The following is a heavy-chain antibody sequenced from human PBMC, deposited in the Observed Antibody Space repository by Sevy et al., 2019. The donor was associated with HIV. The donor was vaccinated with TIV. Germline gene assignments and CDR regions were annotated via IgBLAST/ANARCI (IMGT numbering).Heavy chain of an antibody. Sequence: SETLSLICTVSGGSTSGSNYYWGWIRQPPGEGLEWIGSIDFSGSAYNNPSLNSRVNISVDTSKSHFSLRLSSVTAAATAVYYCARQDIIVSSSPRSKTLLYWGQGTSVTVSS. CDR3: ARQDIIVSSSPRSKTLLY. CDR1: GGSTSGSNYY. D-gene: IGHD2-2*01. V-gene: IGHV4-39*01. J-gene: IGHJ4*02. CDR2: IDFSGSA.